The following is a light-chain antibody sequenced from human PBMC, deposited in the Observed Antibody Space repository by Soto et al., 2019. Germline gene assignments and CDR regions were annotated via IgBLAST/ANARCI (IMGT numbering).Light chain of an antibody. CDR3: QQYGRSLPT. V-gene: IGKV3-20*01. CDR2: GAS. Sequence: ENVLTQSPDILSLSPGERVTLSCRASQSISNNYLAWYQQKPGQPPRVLIYGASSRATGIPDRFSGSGSGTDFTLTISRLQPEDFALYYCQQYGRSLPTFGRGTKLEIK. CDR1: QSISNNY. J-gene: IGKJ2*01.